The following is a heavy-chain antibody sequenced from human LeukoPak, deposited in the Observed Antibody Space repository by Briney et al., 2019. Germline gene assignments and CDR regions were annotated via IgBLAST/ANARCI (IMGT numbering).Heavy chain of an antibody. CDR1: GGFSSSFD. V-gene: IGHV4-59*08. D-gene: IGHD5-12*01. J-gene: IGHJ4*02. Sequence: SETLSLTCTVSGGFSSSFDWSWLRQPPGKGLEWIGYMFYSGSTFYNPSLKSRVTISRDTSKNQFSLKLTSVTAADTAVYYCAGEETGGSRFDYWGQGTVVTVSS. CDR2: MFYSGST. CDR3: AGEETGGSRFDY.